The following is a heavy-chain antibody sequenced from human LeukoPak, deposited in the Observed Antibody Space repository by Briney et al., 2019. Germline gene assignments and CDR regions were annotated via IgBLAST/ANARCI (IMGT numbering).Heavy chain of an antibody. V-gene: IGHV1-2*04. CDR1: GYTFTGYY. J-gene: IGHJ4*02. Sequence: ASVKVSCKASGYTFTGYYMHWVRQAPGQGLEWMGWINPNSGGTNYAQKFQGWVTMTRDTSISTAYMELSRLRSDDTAVYYCARGGTYYYGSGSYYDQYYFDYRGQGTLVTVSS. CDR3: ARGGTYYYGSGSYYDQYYFDY. D-gene: IGHD3-10*01. CDR2: INPNSGGT.